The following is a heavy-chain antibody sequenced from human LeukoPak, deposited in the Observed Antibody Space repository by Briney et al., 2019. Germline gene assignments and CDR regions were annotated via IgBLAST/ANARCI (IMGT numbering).Heavy chain of an antibody. Sequence: ASVRVSCKASDYTFANYGISWVRQAPGQGLEWMGWISADSGNTKYAQKLQDRVTLTTDTSTTTAYMELRSLRSDDTAVYYCARVPSGGYDFLTNYYYYYGLDVWGQGTAVTVSS. V-gene: IGHV1-18*01. J-gene: IGHJ6*02. D-gene: IGHD3-9*01. CDR3: ARVPSGGYDFLTNYYYYYGLDV. CDR2: ISADSGNT. CDR1: DYTFANYG.